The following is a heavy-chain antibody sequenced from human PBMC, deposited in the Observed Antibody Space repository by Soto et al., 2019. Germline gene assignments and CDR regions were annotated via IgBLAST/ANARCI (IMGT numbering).Heavy chain of an antibody. V-gene: IGHV2-5*01. CDR3: AFGLRIAPPRRWFDY. CDR2: IYWNDDK. D-gene: IGHD6-13*01. Sequence: SGPTLVNHAQTLTLTCTVSGFSLRTSGVGVGWIRQPPGKALEWLALIYWNDDKRYSPSLKSRLTITKDTSKNQVVLTMTNMDPVDTATYYCAFGLRIAPPRRWFDYRGPRILGT. J-gene: IGHJ4*02. CDR1: GFSLRTSGVG.